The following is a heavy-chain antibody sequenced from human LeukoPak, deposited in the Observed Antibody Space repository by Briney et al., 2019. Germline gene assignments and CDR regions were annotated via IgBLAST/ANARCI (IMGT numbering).Heavy chain of an antibody. Sequence: ASVKVSCKASGYTFTSYYMHWVRQAPGQGLEWMGIINPSGGSTSYAQKFQGRVTMTRDMSTSTVYMELSSLRSEDTAVYYCARLTLYDYSSSPSLFDYWGQGTLVTVSS. D-gene: IGHD6-6*01. CDR2: INPSGGST. V-gene: IGHV1-46*01. CDR3: ARLTLYDYSSSPSLFDY. CDR1: GYTFTSYY. J-gene: IGHJ4*02.